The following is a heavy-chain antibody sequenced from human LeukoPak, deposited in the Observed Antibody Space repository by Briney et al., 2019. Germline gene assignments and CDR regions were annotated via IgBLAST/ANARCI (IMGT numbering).Heavy chain of an antibody. Sequence: SETLSLTCSVSGGSISSYYWSWIRQTAGKGLEWIGRINASGSTRFNPSLKSRVTMSVDTSKNQFSLKLSSTTAADTAVYYCARAEMGVYDSSVMHAFDIWGQGTMVTVSS. V-gene: IGHV4-4*07. CDR3: ARAEMGVYDSSVMHAFDI. CDR2: INASGST. J-gene: IGHJ3*02. CDR1: GGSISSYY. D-gene: IGHD3-22*01.